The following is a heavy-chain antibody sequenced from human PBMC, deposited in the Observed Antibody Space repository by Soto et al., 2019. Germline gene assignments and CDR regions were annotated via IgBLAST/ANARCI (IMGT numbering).Heavy chain of an antibody. V-gene: IGHV4-34*01. CDR3: AREVAPHWFTKGYYGMDV. Sequence: SETLSLTCAGYGGSFSGYYWSWISQTPGGGREWLGEINHRGSTNYNPSLKSRVTISVDTSRTQFSLKLSSVTAADSAVYYCAREVAPHWFTKGYYGMDVWGQGTTVTVSS. CDR2: INHRGST. CDR1: GGSFSGYY. D-gene: IGHD3-9*01. J-gene: IGHJ6*02.